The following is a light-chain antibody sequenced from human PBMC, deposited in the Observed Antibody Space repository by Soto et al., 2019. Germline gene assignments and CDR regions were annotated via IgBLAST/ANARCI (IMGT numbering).Light chain of an antibody. CDR3: LSYDNSLSGYV. CDR1: RSNIGAGYD. CDR2: GNN. V-gene: IGLV1-40*01. Sequence: QSVLTQPPSVSGAPGQRVTISCTGSRSNIGAGYDVHWYQQVPGTAPKLLIYGNNNRPSGVPDRFSGSKSGTSASLAITGLQAEDEADYYCLSYDNSLSGYVFGTGTKLTVL. J-gene: IGLJ1*01.